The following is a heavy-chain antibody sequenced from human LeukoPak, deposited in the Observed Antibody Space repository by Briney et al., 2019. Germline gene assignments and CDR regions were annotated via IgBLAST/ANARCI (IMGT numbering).Heavy chain of an antibody. Sequence: PGGSLRLSCAASGFTFSDYYMSWIRQAPGKGLEWVSVIFTTGTTYYADSVKGRFTLSRDNFENTVHLQMSSLTAEDTAVYYCAGDRRTSGWYASWGQGTLVTVSS. J-gene: IGHJ5*01. D-gene: IGHD1-26*01. V-gene: IGHV3-53*01. CDR1: GFTFSDYY. CDR2: IFTTGTT. CDR3: AGDRRTSGWYAS.